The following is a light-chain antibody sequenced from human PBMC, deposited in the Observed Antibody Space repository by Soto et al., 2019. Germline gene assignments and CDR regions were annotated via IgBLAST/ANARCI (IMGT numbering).Light chain of an antibody. Sequence: DIQIARSSSSLSAVVGDRVTVTSLAGGGIGDRLAWLQQQPGKDPQFLLQAASNLQSGVTSRFSGSGSGTEFILSINSLQHEDIATDYCLQVSSFPRTFGQGTKVDIK. CDR1: GGIGDR. CDR2: AAS. V-gene: IGKV1-12*01. J-gene: IGKJ1*01. CDR3: LQVSSFPRT.